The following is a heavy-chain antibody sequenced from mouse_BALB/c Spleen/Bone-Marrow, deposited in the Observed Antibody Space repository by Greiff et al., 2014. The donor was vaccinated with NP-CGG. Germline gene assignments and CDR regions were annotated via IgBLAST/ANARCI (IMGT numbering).Heavy chain of an antibody. Sequence: VQLKQSGAELVKPGASVKLSCTASGFNIKDTYMHWVKQRPEQGLEWIGRIDPANGNTKYDPKFQGRATVTADTSSSTAYLQLSSLTSEDTAVYYCARYNYRTMDYWGQGTSVTVSS. CDR2: IDPANGNT. CDR1: GFNIKDTY. J-gene: IGHJ4*01. CDR3: ARYNYRTMDY. V-gene: IGHV14-3*02. D-gene: IGHD2-4*01.